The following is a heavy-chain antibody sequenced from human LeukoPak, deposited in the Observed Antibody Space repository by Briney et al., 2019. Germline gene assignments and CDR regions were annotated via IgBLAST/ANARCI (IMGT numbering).Heavy chain of an antibody. J-gene: IGHJ4*02. V-gene: IGHV3-23*01. D-gene: IGHD3-3*01. CDR1: GFTVSSNY. CDR3: AKDRDVLRFLEWLLFLDY. CDR2: ISGSGGST. Sequence: GGSLRLSCAASGFTVSSNYMSWVRQAPGKGLEWVSAISGSGGSTYYADSVKGRFTISRDNSKNTLYLQMNSLRAEDTAVYYCAKDRDVLRFLEWLLFLDYWGQGTLVTVSS.